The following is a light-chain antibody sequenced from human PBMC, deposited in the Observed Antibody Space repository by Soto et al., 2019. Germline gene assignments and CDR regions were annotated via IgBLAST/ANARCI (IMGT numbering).Light chain of an antibody. J-gene: IGLJ2*01. Sequence: QSALTQPASVSGSPGQSITISCTGTSSDVGSYNLVSWYQQHPGKAPKLMIYEVSKRPSGVPNRFSGSKSGNTASLTISGLQAEDEADYYCCSYAGSSTDVVFGGGTKLTVL. CDR2: EVS. CDR1: SSDVGSYNL. CDR3: CSYAGSSTDVV. V-gene: IGLV2-23*02.